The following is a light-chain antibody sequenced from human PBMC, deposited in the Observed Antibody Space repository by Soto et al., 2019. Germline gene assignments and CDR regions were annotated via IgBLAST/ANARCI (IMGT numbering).Light chain of an antibody. CDR2: GAS. J-gene: IGKJ2*01. CDR3: QQYDNWPPYT. V-gene: IGKV3-15*01. CDR1: QSVSSN. Sequence: EIVMTQSPATLSVSPGERATLSCRASQSVSSNLAWFQQNPGQAPRLLLYGASTRATGIPARFSGSGSGTGFTLTISSLQSEDFAVYDCQQYDNWPPYTFGQGTKLEIK.